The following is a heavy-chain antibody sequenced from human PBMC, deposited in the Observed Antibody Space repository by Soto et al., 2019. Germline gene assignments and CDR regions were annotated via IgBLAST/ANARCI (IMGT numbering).Heavy chain of an antibody. CDR3: ARVIARYYSDSSGWYFDS. J-gene: IGHJ4*02. CDR1: GGSVSGYY. CDR2: IYTSGST. V-gene: IGHV4-4*07. D-gene: IGHD3-22*01. Sequence: SETLSLTCTVPGGSVSGYYWSWVRQPAGKGLEWIGRIYTSGSTNYNPSLKSRVTMSRDSSKNQFSLKLNSVTAADTAVYYCARVIARYYSDSSGWYFDSWGQGALVTVSS.